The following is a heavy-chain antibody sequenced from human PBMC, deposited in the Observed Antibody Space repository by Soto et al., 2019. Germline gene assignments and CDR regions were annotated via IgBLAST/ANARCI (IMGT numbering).Heavy chain of an antibody. CDR2: INPSGGST. CDR3: ARDVDTGNYFDY. Sequence: ASVKVSCKTSGGTFSNDIITWVRQSPGQGLEWMGIINPSGGSTSYAQKFQGRVTMTRDTSTSTVYMELSSLRSEDTAVYYCARDVDTGNYFDYWGQGTLVTVSS. J-gene: IGHJ4*02. V-gene: IGHV1-46*03. CDR1: GGTFSNDI. D-gene: IGHD5-18*01.